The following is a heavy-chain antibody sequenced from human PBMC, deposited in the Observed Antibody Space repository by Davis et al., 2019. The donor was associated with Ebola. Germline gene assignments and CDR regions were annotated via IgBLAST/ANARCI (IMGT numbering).Heavy chain of an antibody. CDR1: GGTFSSYA. J-gene: IGHJ6*02. D-gene: IGHD1-26*01. CDR3: AREGAEPYYYYGMDV. CDR2: IIPIFGTA. Sequence: AFSVKVSCQASGGTFSSYASSWVRQAPGQGLEWMGGIIPIFGTANYAQKFQGSVTITADKSTSTAYMELSSLRSEDTAVYYCAREGAEPYYYYGMDVWGQGTTVTVSS. V-gene: IGHV1-69*06.